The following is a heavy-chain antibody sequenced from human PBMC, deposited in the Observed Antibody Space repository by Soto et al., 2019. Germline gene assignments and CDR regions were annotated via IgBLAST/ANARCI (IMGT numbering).Heavy chain of an antibody. J-gene: IGHJ6*02. CDR3: TQWDGYADV. CDR1: GFTSGT. V-gene: IGHV3-23*01. D-gene: IGHD1-26*01. CDR2: ISASSGKI. Sequence: EVLLLESGGGLVQPGGSLRLSCAASGFTSGTTWVRQTPGRGLEWVSCISASSGKIFYAESVRGRFTISKDNSKNTLYLQMDSLRDDDTAIYFCTQWDGYADVWGQGTTVIVSS.